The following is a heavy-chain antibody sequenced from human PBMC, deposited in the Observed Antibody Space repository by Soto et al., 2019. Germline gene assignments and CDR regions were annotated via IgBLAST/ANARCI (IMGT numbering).Heavy chain of an antibody. CDR2: ISGSGGST. J-gene: IGHJ4*02. V-gene: IGHV3-23*01. D-gene: IGHD3-10*01. CDR3: AKDTMVRGVIEYFDH. Sequence: EVQLLESGGGLVQPGGSLRLSCAASGFTFSSYAMSWVRQAPGKGLEWVSAISGSGGSTYYADSVKGRFTISRDNSKNTLYLQMNSRRAEDTAVYYCAKDTMVRGVIEYFDHWGQGTLVTVSS. CDR1: GFTFSSYA.